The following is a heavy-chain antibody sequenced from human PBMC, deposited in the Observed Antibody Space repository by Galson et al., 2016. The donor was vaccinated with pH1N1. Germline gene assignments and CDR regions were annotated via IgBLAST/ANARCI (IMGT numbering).Heavy chain of an antibody. V-gene: IGHV7-4-1*04. J-gene: IGHJ6*02. CDR3: ARSYCSSTSCYGGSYYYYGMDV. D-gene: IGHD2-2*01. CDR1: GYTFNTYA. Sequence: SVKVSCKASGYTFNTYALNWVRQAPGQGLEWMGWINANTGNPTYAQGFTGRFVFSLDTSVSMAYLQISSLKAEDTAVYYCARSYCSSTSCYGGSYYYYGMDVGGQGTTVTVSS. CDR2: INANTGNP.